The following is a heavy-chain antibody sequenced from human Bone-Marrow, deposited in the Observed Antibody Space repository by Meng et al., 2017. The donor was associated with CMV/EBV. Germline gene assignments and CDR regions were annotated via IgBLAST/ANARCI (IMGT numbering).Heavy chain of an antibody. J-gene: IGHJ4*02. Sequence: GSLRLSCAVYGGSFSGYDWSWIRQPPGKGLEWIGEINHSGSTNYNPSLKSRVTISVDTSKNQFSLKLSSVTAADTAVYYCARVPIVVVPAATIWGGLDYWGQGTLVTVCS. D-gene: IGHD2-2*01. CDR1: GGSFSGYD. CDR3: ARVPIVVVPAATIWGGLDY. V-gene: IGHV4-34*01. CDR2: INHSGST.